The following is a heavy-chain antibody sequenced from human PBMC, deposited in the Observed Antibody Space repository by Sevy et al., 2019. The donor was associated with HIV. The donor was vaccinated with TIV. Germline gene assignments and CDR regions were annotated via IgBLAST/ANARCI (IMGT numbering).Heavy chain of an antibody. V-gene: IGHV3-49*03. CDR3: TRGPSPLTYYYDSSDGTMDV. Sequence: GGSLRLSCTASGFTFGDYAMSWFRQAPGKGLEWVGFFRSKAYGGTTEYAASVKGRFTISRDDSKSIAYLQMNSLKTEDTAVYYCTRGPSPLTYYYDSSDGTMDVWGKGTTVTVSS. CDR2: FRSKAYGGTT. D-gene: IGHD3-22*01. CDR1: GFTFGDYA. J-gene: IGHJ6*03.